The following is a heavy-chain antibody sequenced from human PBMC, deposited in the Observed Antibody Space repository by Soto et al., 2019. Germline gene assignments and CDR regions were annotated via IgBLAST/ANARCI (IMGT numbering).Heavy chain of an antibody. CDR2: IYGSGRGI. J-gene: IGHJ4*02. V-gene: IGHV3-NL1*01. D-gene: IGHD4-4*01. CDR1: GFTFSSYG. CDR3: ASGSTVRDPVLDY. Sequence: GGSLRLSCAASGFTFSSYGMHWVRQAPGGGLEWISGIYGSGRGISYADSVKGRFTISRDNSKNTLYLQMNSLRAEDTAVYYCASGSTVRDPVLDYWGQGTLVTVSS.